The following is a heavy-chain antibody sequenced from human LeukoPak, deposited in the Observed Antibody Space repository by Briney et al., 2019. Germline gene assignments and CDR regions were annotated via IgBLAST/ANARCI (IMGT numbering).Heavy chain of an antibody. CDR3: AREVGIAVAN. CDR1: GGSFSGYY. D-gene: IGHD6-19*01. V-gene: IGHV4-34*01. J-gene: IGHJ4*02. CDR2: INHSGST. Sequence: PSETLSLTCAVYGGSFSGYYWSWIRQPPGKGLEWIGEINHSGSTNYNPSLKSRVTISVDTSKNQFSLKLSSVTAADTAVYYCAREVGIAVANWGQGTLVTVSS.